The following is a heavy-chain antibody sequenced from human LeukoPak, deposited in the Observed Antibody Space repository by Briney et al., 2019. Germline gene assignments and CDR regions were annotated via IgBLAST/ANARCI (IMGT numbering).Heavy chain of an antibody. Sequence: ASVKVSCKASGYTFTGYYMHWVRQAPGQGLEWMGWINPNSGGTNYAQKFQGRVTMTRDTSISTAYMELSSLRSEDTAVYYCAGAHYGADGDYWGQGTLVTVSS. CDR2: INPNSGGT. D-gene: IGHD4-17*01. CDR3: AGAHYGADGDY. CDR1: GYTFTGYY. J-gene: IGHJ4*02. V-gene: IGHV1-2*02.